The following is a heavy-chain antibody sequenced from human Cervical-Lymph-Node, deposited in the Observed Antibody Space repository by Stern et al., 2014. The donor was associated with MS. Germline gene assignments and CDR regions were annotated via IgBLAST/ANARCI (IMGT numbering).Heavy chain of an antibody. D-gene: IGHD3-22*01. CDR1: GGSISSSNW. J-gene: IGHJ6*02. CDR3: TRTKIDSSGSMPHSYYYFGMDV. CDR2: IYHIGST. V-gene: IGHV4-4*02. Sequence: QLQLQESGPGLVKPSGTLSLTCAVSGGSISSSNWWRWVRQPPGRGLEWIGEIYHIGSTNYNPSLKSQVTISVDKSKNQFSLKLSSVTAADTAVYYCTRTKIDSSGSMPHSYYYFGMDVWGQGTTVTVSS.